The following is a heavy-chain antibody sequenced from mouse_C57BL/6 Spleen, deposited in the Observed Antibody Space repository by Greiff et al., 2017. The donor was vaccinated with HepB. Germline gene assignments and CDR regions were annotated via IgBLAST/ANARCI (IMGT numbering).Heavy chain of an antibody. Sequence: EVQLQQSGAELVKPGASVKLSCTASGFNIKDYYMHWVKQRTEQGLEWIGRIDPEDGETKYAPKFQGKATITADTSSNTAYLQLSSLTSEDTAVYYCARGDYYGSPAWFAYWGQGTLVTVSA. D-gene: IGHD1-1*01. CDR2: IDPEDGET. CDR1: GFNIKDYY. V-gene: IGHV14-2*01. CDR3: ARGDYYGSPAWFAY. J-gene: IGHJ3*01.